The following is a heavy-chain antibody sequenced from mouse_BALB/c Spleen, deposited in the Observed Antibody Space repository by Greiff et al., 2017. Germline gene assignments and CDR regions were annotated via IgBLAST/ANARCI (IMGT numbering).Heavy chain of an antibody. Sequence: VQLQQSGAELMKPGASVKISCKATGYTFSSYWIEWVKQRPGHGLEWIGEILPGSGSTNYNEKFKGKATFTADTSSNTAYMQLSSLTSEDSAVYYCARMSTITTEAYYWGQGTTLTVSS. CDR3: ARMSTITTEAYY. CDR1: GYTFSSYW. J-gene: IGHJ2*01. V-gene: IGHV1-9*01. D-gene: IGHD1-1*01. CDR2: ILPGSGST.